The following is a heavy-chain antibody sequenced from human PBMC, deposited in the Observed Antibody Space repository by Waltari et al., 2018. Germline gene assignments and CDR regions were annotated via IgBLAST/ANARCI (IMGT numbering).Heavy chain of an antibody. Sequence: EVQLSESGGGLVQPGGSLRLSCATSGLTLTSYGMSWVRQAPGKGLEWVADVRDNGNTHYADSVRGRFTISRDIVNSIMYLQMNSLRDADTAVYYCVGARETSWGQGTLVTVSS. CDR2: VRDNGNT. V-gene: IGHV3-23*01. CDR3: VGARETS. CDR1: GLTLTSYG. J-gene: IGHJ5*02.